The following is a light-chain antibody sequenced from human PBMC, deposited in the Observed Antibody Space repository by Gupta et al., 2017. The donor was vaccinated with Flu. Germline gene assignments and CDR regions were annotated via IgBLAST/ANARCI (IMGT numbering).Light chain of an antibody. J-gene: IGLJ1*01. Sequence: TSRTASCGAVVSYNYASWSHQPPGHAPHLMIYEVTKRPSGVPARFSGSKSGTTASLTITGLQAEDEADYYCHSSASTNYLRVFGSGTKLTVL. CDR3: HSSASTNYLRV. CDR1: CGAVVSYNY. CDR2: EVT. V-gene: IGLV2-11*01.